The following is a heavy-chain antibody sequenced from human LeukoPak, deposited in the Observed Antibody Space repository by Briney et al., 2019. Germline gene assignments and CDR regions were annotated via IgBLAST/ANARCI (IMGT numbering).Heavy chain of an antibody. V-gene: IGHV1-2*02. CDR3: ARDGRPNWYFDL. CDR2: INHNSGVT. J-gene: IGHJ2*01. Sequence: ASVKVSCRASGYTFTGYYMHWVRQAPGQGLEWMGWINHNSGVTNYAQKFQGRVTMTRDTSISTAYMELSRLRSDDTAVYYCARDGRPNWYFDLWGRGTLVTVSS. CDR1: GYTFTGYY.